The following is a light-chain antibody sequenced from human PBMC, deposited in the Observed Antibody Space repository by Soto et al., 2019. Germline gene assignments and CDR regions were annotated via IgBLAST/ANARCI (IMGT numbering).Light chain of an antibody. CDR3: QQNKCSSFS. Sequence: DIQMTQSPSTLSASVGDRVTITCRASQTIKSGLACYQQKPGKATKVLIYRASTLQSGVPSRFSGRGSGTEFTITIISLQPDDLATYYCQQNKCSSFSFGPGTKVDIE. CDR1: QTIKSG. J-gene: IGKJ3*01. V-gene: IGKV1-5*03. CDR2: RAS.